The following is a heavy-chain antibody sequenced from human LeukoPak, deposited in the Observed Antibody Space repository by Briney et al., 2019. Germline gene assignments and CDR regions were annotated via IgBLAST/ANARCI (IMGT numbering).Heavy chain of an antibody. Sequence: PSETLSLTCTVSGGXISSYYCSWIRQPPGKGLEWIGSIYYSGSTNYNPSLKSRVTISVDTSKNQFSLKLSSVTAADTAVYYCASTYSSSWGALDPWGQGTLVTVSS. V-gene: IGHV4-59*08. CDR3: ASTYSSSWGALDP. CDR2: IYYSGST. J-gene: IGHJ5*02. CDR1: GGXISSYY. D-gene: IGHD6-13*01.